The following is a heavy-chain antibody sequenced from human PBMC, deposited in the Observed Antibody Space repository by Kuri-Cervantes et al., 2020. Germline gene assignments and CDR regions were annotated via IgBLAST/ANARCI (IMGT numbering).Heavy chain of an antibody. J-gene: IGHJ4*02. V-gene: IGHV1-69*04. D-gene: IGHD5-12*01. CDR3: ARDERGYSGYVSDY. CDR2: IIPILGIA. CDR1: GGTFSSYT. Sequence: SVKVSCKASGGTFSSYTISWVRQAPGQGLEWMGRIIPILGIANYAQKFQGRVTITADKSTSTAYMELSSLRSEDTAVYYCARDERGYSGYVSDYWGQGTLVTVSS.